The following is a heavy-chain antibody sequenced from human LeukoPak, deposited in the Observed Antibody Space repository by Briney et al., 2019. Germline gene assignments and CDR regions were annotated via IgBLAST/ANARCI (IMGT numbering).Heavy chain of an antibody. CDR3: ATGKSYGDSFDY. CDR2: TIPIFGTA. CDR1: GGTFSTYA. Sequence: GASVKVSCKASGGTFSTYAISWVRQAPGQGLEWMGGTIPIFGTANSAQNFQGRATITADESTSTAYMELSSLRSEDTAVYYCATGKSYGDSFDYWGQGTLVTVSS. D-gene: IGHD4-17*01. V-gene: IGHV1-69*01. J-gene: IGHJ4*02.